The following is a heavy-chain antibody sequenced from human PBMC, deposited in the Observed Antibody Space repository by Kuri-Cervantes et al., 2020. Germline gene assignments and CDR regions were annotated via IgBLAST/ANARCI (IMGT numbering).Heavy chain of an antibody. CDR3: TRHDGDDFWSGYYTSWFDP. Sequence: GESLKISCAASGFTFSNAWMSWVRQAPGRGLEWVGRIKSKTDGGTTDYAAPVKGRFTISRVDSKNTAYLQMNSLKTEDTAVYYCTRHDGDDFWSGYYTSWFDPWGQGTLVTVSS. D-gene: IGHD3-3*01. J-gene: IGHJ5*02. CDR1: GFTFSNAW. V-gene: IGHV3-15*01. CDR2: IKSKTDGGTT.